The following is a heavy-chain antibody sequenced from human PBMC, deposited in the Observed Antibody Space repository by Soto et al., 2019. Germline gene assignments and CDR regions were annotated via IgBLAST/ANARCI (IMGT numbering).Heavy chain of an antibody. V-gene: IGHV1-24*01. CDR1: GYTLTELS. Sequence: ASVTVSRKVSGYTLTELSMHWVRQAPGKGLEWMGGYDPEDGETIYAQKFQGRVTMTEDTSTDTAYMELSSLRSEDTAVYYCASRPYRQRGYWGQGTLVTVSS. J-gene: IGHJ4*02. D-gene: IGHD3-16*02. CDR3: ASRPYRQRGY. CDR2: YDPEDGET.